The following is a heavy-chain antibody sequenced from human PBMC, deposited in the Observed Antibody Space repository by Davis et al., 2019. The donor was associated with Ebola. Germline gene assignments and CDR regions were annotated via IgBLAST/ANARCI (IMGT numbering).Heavy chain of an antibody. D-gene: IGHD1-1*01. Sequence: MPSETLSLTCTVSGGSISSYYWSWIRQPPGKGLEWIGYIYYSGSTNHNPSLKSRVTISVDTSKNQFSLKLSSVTAADTAVYYCARSARNDVVGYWGQGTLVTVSS. J-gene: IGHJ4*02. CDR1: GGSISSYY. V-gene: IGHV4-59*01. CDR2: IYYSGST. CDR3: ARSARNDVVGY.